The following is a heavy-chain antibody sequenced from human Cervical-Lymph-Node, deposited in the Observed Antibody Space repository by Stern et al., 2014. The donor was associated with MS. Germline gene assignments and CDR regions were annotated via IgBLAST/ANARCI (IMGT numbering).Heavy chain of an antibody. CDR1: GFSLSTSGLG. J-gene: IGHJ4*02. D-gene: IGHD5-18*01. Sequence: QVTLKESGPTLVKPTQTLTLTCTFSGFSLSTSGLGVGWIRQPPGKALEWLALIYWDDDKRYSPSLKSRLTITKPNYNNHAGLALIDWDDEKLYSPSLKSRLTITKNTSKNQVVLTMTNMDPVDTATYYCARTSLTMPWNYWGQGTLVTVSS. V-gene: IGHV2-5*02. CDR2: IYWDDDK. CDR3: KSRLTITKNTSKNQVVLTMTNMDPVDTATYYCARTSLTMPWNY.